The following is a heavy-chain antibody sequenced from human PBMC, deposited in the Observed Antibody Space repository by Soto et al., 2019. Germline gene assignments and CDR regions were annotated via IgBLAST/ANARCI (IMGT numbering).Heavy chain of an antibody. V-gene: IGHV3-53*01. Sequence: GSLILSCAASGFSVISTYMSWVRQAPGKGLEWVSTLSDRGTSHYADSVTGRFSVSRDNSKNTLYLQMNGLRVDDTAIYYCAGDYASGGYDFRGQGTQVTVSS. CDR1: GFSVISTY. CDR2: LSDRGTS. J-gene: IGHJ4*02. D-gene: IGHD5-12*01. CDR3: AGDYASGGYDF.